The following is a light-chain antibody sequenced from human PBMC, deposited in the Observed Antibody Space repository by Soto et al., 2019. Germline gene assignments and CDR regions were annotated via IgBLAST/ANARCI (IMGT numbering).Light chain of an antibody. J-gene: IGKJ4*01. V-gene: IGKV1-12*01. CDR1: QDISSW. CDR2: AAS. Sequence: DIQMTQSPSSVSASVGDRVTITCRASQDISSWLAWYQQKPGKAPKLLIYAASSLHSGVPARFSGSDSGTEFTLTISSVQPEDSATYYCQQANSFPLTFGGGTKVEI. CDR3: QQANSFPLT.